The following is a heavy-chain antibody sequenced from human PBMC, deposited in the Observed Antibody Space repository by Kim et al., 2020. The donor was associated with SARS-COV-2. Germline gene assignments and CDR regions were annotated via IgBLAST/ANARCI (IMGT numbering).Heavy chain of an antibody. CDR3: ARDSVDSSGYYYYYFDY. Sequence: GGSLRLSCAASGFTFSSYSMNWVRQAPGKGLEWVSYISSSSSTIYYADSVKGRFTISRDNAKNSLYLQMNSLRDEDTAMYYCARDSVDSSGYYYYYFDYWGQGTLVTVSS. CDR1: GFTFSSYS. D-gene: IGHD3-22*01. J-gene: IGHJ4*02. CDR2: ISSSSSTI. V-gene: IGHV3-48*02.